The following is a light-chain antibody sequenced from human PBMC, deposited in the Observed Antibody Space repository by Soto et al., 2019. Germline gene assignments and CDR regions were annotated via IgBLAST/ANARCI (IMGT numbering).Light chain of an antibody. J-gene: IGKJ4*01. CDR2: DAS. CDR3: QHRSSWPLT. V-gene: IGKV3D-20*02. CDR1: QNVGSRY. Sequence: EIVLTQSPGTLSLSPGERATLSCRASQNVGSRYLAWYQQKPGQAPRLLIYDASNRATGIPARFSGSGSGTDFTLTISSLEPEDFAVYYCQHRSSWPLTFGGGTKLEIK.